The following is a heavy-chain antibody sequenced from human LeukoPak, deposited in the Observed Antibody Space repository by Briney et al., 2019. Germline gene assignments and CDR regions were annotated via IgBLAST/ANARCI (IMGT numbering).Heavy chain of an antibody. CDR2: IYYSGNT. D-gene: IGHD3-9*01. V-gene: IGHV4-39*07. J-gene: IGHJ4*02. CDR3: ARDKGHFDVDY. CDR1: GGSISSSGYY. Sequence: PSETLSFTCSVSGGSISSSGYYWGWIRQPPGKDLEWIGSIYYSGNTFYIPSLKSRLTISLDTSKNQFSLKLSSVTAADTAVYYCARDKGHFDVDYWGQGTLVTVSS.